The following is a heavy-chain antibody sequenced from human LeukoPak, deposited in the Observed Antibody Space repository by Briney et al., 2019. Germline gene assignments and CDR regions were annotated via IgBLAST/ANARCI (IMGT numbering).Heavy chain of an antibody. D-gene: IGHD3-9*01. CDR1: GYSISSGYY. J-gene: IGHJ5*02. Sequence: SETLSLTCTVSGYSISSGYYWGWIRQPPGKGLEWIGSIYHSGSTYYNPSLKSRVTMSVDTSKNQFSLKLSSVTAADTAVFYWPKAAYDILTGYHRFDPWGQGTLVTVSS. CDR2: IYHSGST. V-gene: IGHV4-38-2*02. CDR3: PKAAYDILTGYHRFDP.